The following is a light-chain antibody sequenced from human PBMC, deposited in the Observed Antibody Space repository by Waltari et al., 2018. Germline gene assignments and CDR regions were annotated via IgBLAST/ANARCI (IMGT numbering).Light chain of an antibody. CDR1: LLGAHS. Sequence: SYVLTQPPSLSEAPGQTAKSPCGGHLLGAHSVQWYQQKPGQAPILVVFDDSERPSGIPDRFSGSNSGNAATLTISRVEAGDEADYYCQVWDSGSAFFGGGTKLTVL. J-gene: IGLJ2*01. CDR2: DDS. V-gene: IGLV3-21*02. CDR3: QVWDSGSAF.